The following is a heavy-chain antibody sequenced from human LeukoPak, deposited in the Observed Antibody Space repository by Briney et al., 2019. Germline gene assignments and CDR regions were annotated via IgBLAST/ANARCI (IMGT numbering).Heavy chain of an antibody. Sequence: ASVKVSCKASGYTFTRYGISWVRRAPGQGLEWMGWISGYNGNTNYAEKLQGRVTMTTDTSTSTVYMELRSLRSDDTAVYYCARDSLYYGSGSYLGFDPWGQGTLVTVSS. D-gene: IGHD3-10*01. J-gene: IGHJ5*02. CDR3: ARDSLYYGSGSYLGFDP. CDR1: GYTFTRYG. V-gene: IGHV1-18*01. CDR2: ISGYNGNT.